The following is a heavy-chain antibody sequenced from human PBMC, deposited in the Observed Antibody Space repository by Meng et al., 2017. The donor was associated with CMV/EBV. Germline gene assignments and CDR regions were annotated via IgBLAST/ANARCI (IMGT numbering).Heavy chain of an antibody. CDR1: GYTFTSYG. CDR3: ARDRGMVRGALVDY. V-gene: IGHV1-46*01. CDR2: SNPSGGST. D-gene: IGHD3-10*01. J-gene: IGHJ4*02. Sequence: QVQLVHSGAEVKEPGASVNVSCKASGYTFTSYGISWVRQAPGQGLEWMGISNPSGGSTSYAQKFQGRVTMTRDTSTSTVYMELSSLRSEDTAVYYCARDRGMVRGALVDYWGQGTLVTVSS.